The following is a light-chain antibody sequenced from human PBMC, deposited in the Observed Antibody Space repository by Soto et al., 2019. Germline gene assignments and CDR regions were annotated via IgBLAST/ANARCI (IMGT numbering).Light chain of an antibody. CDR1: SSDVGAYNY. CDR2: EVS. Sequence: QAVVTQPPSASGSPGQSVTISCTGTSSDVGAYNYVSWYQQHPGKAPKLMIYEVSKRPSGVPDRFSASKSGNTASLTVSGLQAEDEADYYCSSYAGSTPYVFGTGTKVTVL. J-gene: IGLJ1*01. V-gene: IGLV2-8*01. CDR3: SSYAGSTPYV.